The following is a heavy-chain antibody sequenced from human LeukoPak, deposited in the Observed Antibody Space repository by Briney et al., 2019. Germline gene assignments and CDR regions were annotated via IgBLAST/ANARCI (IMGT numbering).Heavy chain of an antibody. D-gene: IGHD1-26*01. CDR1: GVSISSSSVY. V-gene: IGHV4-39*01. Sequence: SETLSLTCTVSGVSISSSSVYWGWLRQPPGKGLEWIATISYSGSTTSYNPSLKSRVTISVDTSKNQFSLKLNSVTAADTAVYYCVRRTSGSYSGYWGQGTLVTVSS. J-gene: IGHJ4*02. CDR2: ISYSGSTT. CDR3: VRRTSGSYSGY.